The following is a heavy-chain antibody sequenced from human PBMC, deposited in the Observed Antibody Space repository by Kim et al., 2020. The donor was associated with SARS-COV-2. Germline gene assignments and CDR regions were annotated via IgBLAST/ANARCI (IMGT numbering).Heavy chain of an antibody. CDR2: INHRGST. Sequence: SETLSLTCAVYGGSFSDFYWSWIRQSPGKGLEWIGEINHRGSTNYNPSLKSRVTISVDTSKDQFSLSLSSVTAADTAVYYCARDWRGGGSGEHYYYYGMDVWAQGTTVTVSS. V-gene: IGHV4-34*01. CDR1: GGSFSDFY. CDR3: ARDWRGGGSGEHYYYYGMDV. J-gene: IGHJ6*02. D-gene: IGHD3-16*01.